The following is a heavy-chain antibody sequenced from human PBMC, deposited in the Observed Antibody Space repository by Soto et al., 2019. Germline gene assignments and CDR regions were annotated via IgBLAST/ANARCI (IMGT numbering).Heavy chain of an antibody. CDR1: GCSISSYY. V-gene: IGHV4-59*01. Sequence: PSETLSLXCTVSGCSISSYYWSWIRQPPGKGLEWIAYIYYSGSTNYNPSLKSRVAISGDTSKNQFSLKLSSVTAADTAVYYCARTVIGGFDYWGQGILVTVSS. D-gene: IGHD3-16*02. CDR2: IYYSGST. CDR3: ARTVIGGFDY. J-gene: IGHJ4*02.